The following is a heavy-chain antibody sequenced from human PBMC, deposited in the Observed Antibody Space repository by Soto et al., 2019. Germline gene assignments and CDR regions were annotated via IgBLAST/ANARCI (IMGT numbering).Heavy chain of an antibody. CDR3: ARGGDIGVVTASLDN. Sequence: QVQLVQSGAEVRKPGSSVKVSCKPSGYTFNTYYLHWLRQAPGQALEWMGVIHPSGGGTTYAQKFLGRVTVTRDTSTTTVFMELSSLRSDETAVYYCARGGDIGVVTASLDNWGQGTLVSVSS. CDR2: IHPSGGGT. J-gene: IGHJ4*02. CDR1: GYTFNTYY. V-gene: IGHV1-46*02. D-gene: IGHD2-21*02.